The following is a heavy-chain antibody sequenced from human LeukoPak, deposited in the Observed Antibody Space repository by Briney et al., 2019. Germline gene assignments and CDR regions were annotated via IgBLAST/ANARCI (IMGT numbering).Heavy chain of an antibody. J-gene: IGHJ4*02. Sequence: SETLSLTCAVSGGSISSGSYSWSWIRQPPGKGLEWIGYIYHSGSTYYNPSLKSRVTISVDRSKNQFSLKLSSVTAADTAVYYCARSVDTGSPGFDYWGQGTLVTVSS. V-gene: IGHV4-30-2*01. CDR2: IYHSGST. CDR3: ARSVDTGSPGFDY. D-gene: IGHD5-18*01. CDR1: GGSISSGSYS.